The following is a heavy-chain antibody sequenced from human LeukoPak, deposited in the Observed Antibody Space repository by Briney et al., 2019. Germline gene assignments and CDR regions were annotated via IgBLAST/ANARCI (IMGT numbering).Heavy chain of an antibody. CDR2: INTNTGNP. J-gene: IGHJ4*02. CDR1: GYTFSSYA. V-gene: IGHV7-4-1*02. Sequence: GASVKVSCKASGYTFSSYAMNWVRQAPGQGLEWMGWINTNTGNPTYAQGFTGRFVLSLDTSVSTAYLQISSLKAEDTAVYYCARPNYFDSSGYQTFDYWGQGTLLTVSS. CDR3: ARPNYFDSSGYQTFDY. D-gene: IGHD3-22*01.